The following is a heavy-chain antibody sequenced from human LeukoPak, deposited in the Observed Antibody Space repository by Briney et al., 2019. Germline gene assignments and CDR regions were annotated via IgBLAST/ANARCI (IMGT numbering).Heavy chain of an antibody. CDR3: ATIAGTPQEVDAFDI. V-gene: IGHV1-18*01. CDR2: ISAYNGNT. CDR1: GYTFTSYG. Sequence: ASVKVSCKASGYTFTSYGISWVRQAPGQGLEWMGWISAYNGNTNYAQKFQGRVTMTEDTSTDTAYMELSSLRSEDTAVYYCATIAGTPQEVDAFDIWGQGTMVTVSS. D-gene: IGHD1-1*01. J-gene: IGHJ3*02.